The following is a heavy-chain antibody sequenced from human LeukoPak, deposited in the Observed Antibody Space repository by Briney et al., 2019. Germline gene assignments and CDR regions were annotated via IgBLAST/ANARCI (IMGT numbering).Heavy chain of an antibody. J-gene: IGHJ4*02. CDR3: AKELHQLELDCYFDN. D-gene: IGHD6-13*01. V-gene: IGHV3-23*01. Sequence: GGSLRLSCAASGFTFSSYAMSWVRQAPGKRLEWVSAIGGSGGTTYYADSVKGRFTISRDNSKNTLYLQMNSLRAEDTAVYYCAKELHQLELDCYFDNWGQGTLVTVSS. CDR1: GFTFSSYA. CDR2: IGGSGGTT.